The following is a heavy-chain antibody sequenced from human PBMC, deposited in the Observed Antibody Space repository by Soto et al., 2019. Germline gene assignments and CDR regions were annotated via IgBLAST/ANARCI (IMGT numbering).Heavy chain of an antibody. CDR2: INPNSGGT. Sequence: GASVKVSCKASGYTFTGYYMHWVRQAPGQGLEWMGWINPNSGGTNYAQKFQGRVTMTRDTSISTAYMELSRLRSDDTAVYYCARGVAAAGGYYYYYYGMDVWGQGTTVTVSS. V-gene: IGHV1-2*02. CDR3: ARGVAAAGGYYYYYYGMDV. CDR1: GYTFTGYY. D-gene: IGHD6-13*01. J-gene: IGHJ6*02.